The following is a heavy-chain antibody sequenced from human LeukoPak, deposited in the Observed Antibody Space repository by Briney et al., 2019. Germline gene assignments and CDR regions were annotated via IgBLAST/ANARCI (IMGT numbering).Heavy chain of an antibody. D-gene: IGHD3-22*01. CDR1: GFTFSSYA. Sequence: PGGSLRLSCAASGFTFSSYAMSWVRQAQGKGLEWVSAISGSGGSTYYADSVKGRFTISRDNSKNTLYLQMNSLRAEDTAVYYCAKDYYDSSGYYPDAFDIWGQGTMVTVSS. CDR3: AKDYYDSSGYYPDAFDI. CDR2: ISGSGGST. J-gene: IGHJ3*02. V-gene: IGHV3-23*01.